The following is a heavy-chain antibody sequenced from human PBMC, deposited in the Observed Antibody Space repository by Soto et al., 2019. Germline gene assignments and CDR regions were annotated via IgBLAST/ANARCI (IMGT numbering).Heavy chain of an antibody. V-gene: IGHV4-4*07. J-gene: IGHJ5*02. CDR3: ARGGASSKWLDP. D-gene: IGHD6-13*01. CDR2: IHNSGSS. CDR1: GASISDYY. Sequence: SETLSLTCTVSGASISDYYWSWIRQPAGKGLEWLGRIHNSGSSAYNPSLQSRVTMSTDTSKNQFSLNLSSVTAADTAVYYCARGGASSKWLDPWGQGILVTVSS.